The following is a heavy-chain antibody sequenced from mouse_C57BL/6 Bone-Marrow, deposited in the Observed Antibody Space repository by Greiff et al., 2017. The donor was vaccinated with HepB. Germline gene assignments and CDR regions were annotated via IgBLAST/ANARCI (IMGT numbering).Heavy chain of an antibody. J-gene: IGHJ4*01. CDR1: GYTFTDYY. Sequence: EVQLQQSGPVLVKPGASVKMSCKASGYTFTDYYMNWVKQSHGKSLEWIGVINPYNGGTSYNQKFKGKATLTVDKSSSTAYMELNSLTSEDSAVYDCARLWLRRYAMDYWGQGTSFTVSS. V-gene: IGHV1-19*01. CDR3: ARLWLRRYAMDY. D-gene: IGHD2-2*01. CDR2: INPYNGGT.